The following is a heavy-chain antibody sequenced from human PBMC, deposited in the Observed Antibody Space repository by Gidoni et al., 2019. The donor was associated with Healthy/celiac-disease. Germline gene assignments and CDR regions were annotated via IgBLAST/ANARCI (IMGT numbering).Heavy chain of an antibody. J-gene: IGHJ4*02. V-gene: IGHV1-69*04. CDR2: IIPILDIT. Sequence: QVQLVQSGAEVKKPGSSVKVSCKASGGTFSSYATSRVRQAHGQGLEWMGRIIPILDITNYAQKFQGRVTITADKSTSTAYMELSSLRSEDTAVYYCARGEGYSSWRHWGQGTLVTVSS. D-gene: IGHD6-13*01. CDR1: GGTFSSYA. CDR3: ARGEGYSSWRH.